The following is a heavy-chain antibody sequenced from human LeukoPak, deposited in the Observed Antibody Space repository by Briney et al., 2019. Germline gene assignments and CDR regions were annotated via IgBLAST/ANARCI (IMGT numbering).Heavy chain of an antibody. CDR2: IIPIFGTA. D-gene: IGHD3-3*01. CDR1: GGTFISYA. Sequence: ASVKVSCKASGGTFISYAISWVRQAPGQGLEWMGGIIPIFGTANYAQKFQGRVTITADESTSTAYMELSNLRSEDTAVYYCARDPPQYYDFAIYGMDVWGQGTTVTVSS. CDR3: ARDPPQYYDFAIYGMDV. J-gene: IGHJ6*02. V-gene: IGHV1-69*13.